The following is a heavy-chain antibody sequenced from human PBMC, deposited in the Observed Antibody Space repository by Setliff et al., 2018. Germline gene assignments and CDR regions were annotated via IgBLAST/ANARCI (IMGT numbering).Heavy chain of an antibody. V-gene: IGHV5-51*01. CDR3: ARLTPETDFDY. D-gene: IGHD2-15*01. CDR1: GYTFTNYW. Sequence: GESLKISCKGSGYTFTNYWIGWVRQMPGKGLEWMGAIYPGDSDTRHSPSFQGQVAISADKSISTVYLQWSSLKASDTAIYYCARLTPETDFDYWGPGTLVTVSS. J-gene: IGHJ4*02. CDR2: IYPGDSDT.